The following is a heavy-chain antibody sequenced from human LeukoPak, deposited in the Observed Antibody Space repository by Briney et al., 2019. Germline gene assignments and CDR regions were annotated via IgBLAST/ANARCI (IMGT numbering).Heavy chain of an antibody. CDR1: GGTFSSYA. CDR3: ARDFGYSYGTYYYYYGMDV. Sequence: SVKVSCKASGGTFSSYAISWVRQAPGQGLEWMGRIIPILGIANYAQKFQGRVTITADKSTSTAYMELSSLRSEDTAVYYCARDFGYSYGTYYYYYGMDVWGQGTTVTVSS. D-gene: IGHD5-18*01. CDR2: IIPILGIA. V-gene: IGHV1-69*04. J-gene: IGHJ6*02.